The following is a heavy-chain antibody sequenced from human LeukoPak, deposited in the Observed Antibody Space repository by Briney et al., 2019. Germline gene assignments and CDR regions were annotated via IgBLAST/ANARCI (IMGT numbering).Heavy chain of an antibody. CDR3: ARRGYCSGGSCYPTRGAFDI. Sequence: SETLSLTCAVYGGSFSGYYWSWIRQPPGKGLEWIGEINHSGSTNYNPSLKSRVTISVDTSKNQFSLKLSSMTAADTAVYYCARRGYCSGGSCYPTRGAFDIWGQGTMVTVSS. CDR2: INHSGST. CDR1: GGSFSGYY. V-gene: IGHV4-34*01. J-gene: IGHJ3*02. D-gene: IGHD2-15*01.